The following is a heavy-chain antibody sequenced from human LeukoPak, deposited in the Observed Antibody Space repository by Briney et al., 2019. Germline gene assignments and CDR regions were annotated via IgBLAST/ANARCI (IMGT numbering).Heavy chain of an antibody. CDR1: GGSISSYY. CDR3: VKSGGYGLIDY. CDR2: IYYSGST. J-gene: IGHJ4*02. Sequence: SETLSLTCTVSGGSISSYYWSWIRQPPGKGLEWIGYIYYSGSTNYNPSLKSRVTISVDTSKNQFSLRLNSVTAADTAMYFCVKSGGYGLIDYWGQGTLVTVSS. D-gene: IGHD1-26*01. V-gene: IGHV4-59*08.